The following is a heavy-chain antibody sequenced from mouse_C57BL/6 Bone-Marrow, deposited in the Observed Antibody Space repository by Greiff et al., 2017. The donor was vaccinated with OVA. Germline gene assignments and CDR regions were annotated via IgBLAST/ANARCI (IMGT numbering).Heavy chain of an antibody. CDR1: GYAFSSYW. Sequence: QVQLKQSGAELVKPGASVKISCKASGYAFSSYWMNWVQQRPGKGLEWICKLYPGDGDTNYNGKFKGKATLTADKSSSTSYMQLSSLTSEDSAVYFCATLGRDAMDYWGQGTSVTVSA. D-gene: IGHD4-1*01. CDR3: ATLGRDAMDY. CDR2: LYPGDGDT. V-gene: IGHV1-80*01. J-gene: IGHJ4*01.